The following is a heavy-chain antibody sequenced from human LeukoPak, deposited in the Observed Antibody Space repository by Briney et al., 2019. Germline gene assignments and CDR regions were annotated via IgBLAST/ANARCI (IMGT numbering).Heavy chain of an antibody. CDR1: GGSISSSSYY. CDR3: ARDNSNQYYFDY. V-gene: IGHV4-39*07. D-gene: IGHD2/OR15-2a*01. Sequence: SETLSLTCTVSGGSISSSSYYWGWIRQPPGKGLEWIGEINHSGSTNYNPSLKSRVTISVDTSKNQFSLKLSSVTAADTAVYYCARDNSNQYYFDYWGQGTLVTVSS. CDR2: INHSGST. J-gene: IGHJ4*02.